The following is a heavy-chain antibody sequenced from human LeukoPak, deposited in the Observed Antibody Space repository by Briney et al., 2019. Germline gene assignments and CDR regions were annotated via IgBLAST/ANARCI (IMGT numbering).Heavy chain of an antibody. Sequence: SDTLSLTCTVSGGSMSSSSYYWGWIRQPPGKGLEWIGSIYYSGSTYYNPSLKSRVTISVDTSKNQFSLKLSSVTAADTAVYYCARVTGFIDYWGQGTLVTVSS. CDR2: IYYSGST. D-gene: IGHD7-27*01. V-gene: IGHV4-39*07. CDR1: GGSMSSSSYY. CDR3: ARVTGFIDY. J-gene: IGHJ4*02.